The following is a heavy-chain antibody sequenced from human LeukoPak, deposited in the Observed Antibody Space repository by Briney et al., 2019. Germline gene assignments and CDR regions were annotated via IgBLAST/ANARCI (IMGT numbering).Heavy chain of an antibody. J-gene: IGHJ4*02. CDR2: IYYSGST. V-gene: IGHV4-39*07. D-gene: IGHD3-22*01. CDR1: GGSISSSSYY. CDR3: ARRGTYYYNSSGYRAPFRFDY. Sequence: TPSETLSLTCTVSGGSISSSSYYWGWIRQPPGKGLEWIGSIYYSGSTYYNPSLKSRVTISVGTSKNQFSLKLSSVTAADTAVYYCARRGTYYYNSSGYRAPFRFDYWGQGTLVTVSS.